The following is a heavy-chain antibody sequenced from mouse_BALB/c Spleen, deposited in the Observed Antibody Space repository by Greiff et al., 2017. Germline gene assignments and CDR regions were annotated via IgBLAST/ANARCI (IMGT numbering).Heavy chain of an antibody. V-gene: IGHV1S81*02. CDR1: GYTFTSYY. CDR2: INPSNGGT. D-gene: IGHD2-14*01. Sequence: VQVVESGAELVKPGASVKLSCKASGYTFTSYYMYWVKQRPGQGLEWIGEINPSNGGTNFNEKFKSKATLTVDKSSSTAYMQLSSLTSEDSAVYYCTRGKVRPYFDYWGQGTTLTVSS. CDR3: TRGKVRPYFDY. J-gene: IGHJ2*01.